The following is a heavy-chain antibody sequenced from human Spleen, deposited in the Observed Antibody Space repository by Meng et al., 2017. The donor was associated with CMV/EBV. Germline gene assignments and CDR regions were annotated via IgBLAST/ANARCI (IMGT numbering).Heavy chain of an antibody. CDR2: IKEDGSQT. CDR1: GFTFSSYS. CDR3: VRDEWGDY. J-gene: IGHJ4*02. D-gene: IGHD3-16*01. V-gene: IGHV3-7*01. Sequence: GESLKISCAASGFTFSSYSMNWVRQAPGKGLEWMANIKEDGSQTVYVDSVKGRFTISRDNAKTSVYLQMDSLRAEDTAVYYCVRDEWGDYWGQGTLVTVSS.